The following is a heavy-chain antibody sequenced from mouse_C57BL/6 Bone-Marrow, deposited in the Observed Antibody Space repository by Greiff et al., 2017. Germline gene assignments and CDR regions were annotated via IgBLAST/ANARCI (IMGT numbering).Heavy chain of an antibody. CDR3: APQILYEYDGYFAV. CDR2: IYPGSGNT. J-gene: IGHJ1*03. D-gene: IGHD2-4*01. V-gene: IGHV1-66*01. CDR1: GYSFTSYY. Sequence: QVQLQQSGPELVKPGASVKISCKASGYSFTSYYIHWVKQRPGQGLEWIGWIYPGSGNTKYNEKFKGKATLTADTSSSTAYMQLSSLTSEDSAVYYCAPQILYEYDGYFAVWGTGTTVTVSS.